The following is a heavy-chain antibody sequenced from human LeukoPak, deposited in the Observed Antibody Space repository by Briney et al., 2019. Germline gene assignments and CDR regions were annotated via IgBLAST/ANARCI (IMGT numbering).Heavy chain of an antibody. Sequence: GGCLGLSCAASGFTFSSYSMNWVRQAPGKGLEWVSSISSSSSYIYYADSVKGRFTISRDNAKNSLDLQMNSLRAEDTAVYYCARDHPYSSWYRFDYWGQGTLVTVSS. CDR2: ISSSSSYI. CDR1: GFTFSSYS. V-gene: IGHV3-21*01. CDR3: ARDHPYSSWYRFDY. D-gene: IGHD6-13*01. J-gene: IGHJ4*02.